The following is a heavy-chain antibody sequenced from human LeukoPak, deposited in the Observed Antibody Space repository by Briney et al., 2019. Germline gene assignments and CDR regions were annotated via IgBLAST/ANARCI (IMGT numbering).Heavy chain of an antibody. Sequence: SQTLSLTCAISGDSVSSNSAAWSWIRQSPSRGLEWLGRAYYMSKWFNNYAVSVKSRMTINPDTSNNQFSLHLNSVTPEDTAVYYCAREVHSGYYFDYWGQGTLVTVSS. CDR1: GDSVSSNSAA. CDR3: AREVHSGYYFDY. J-gene: IGHJ4*02. V-gene: IGHV6-1*01. D-gene: IGHD6-25*01. CDR2: AYYMSKWFN.